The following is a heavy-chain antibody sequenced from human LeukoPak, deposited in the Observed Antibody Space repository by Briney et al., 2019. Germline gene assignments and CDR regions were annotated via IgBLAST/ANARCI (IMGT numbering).Heavy chain of an antibody. J-gene: IGHJ4*02. D-gene: IGHD3-22*01. V-gene: IGHV1-24*01. CDR2: FDPEDGET. CDR3: ATVKGYYDSSGYLYYFDY. Sequence: ASVKVSCKVSGYTLTELSMHWVRQAPGKGLEWMGGFDPEDGETIYAQKFQGRVTMTEDTSTDTAYMELSSLISEDTAVYYCATVKGYYDSSGYLYYFDYWGQGTLVTVSS. CDR1: GYTLTELS.